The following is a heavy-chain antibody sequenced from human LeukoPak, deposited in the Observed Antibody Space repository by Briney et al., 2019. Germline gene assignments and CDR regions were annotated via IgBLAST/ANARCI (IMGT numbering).Heavy chain of an antibody. Sequence: SETLSLTCAVSGGSFSGYYWSWVRQPPGKGLEWIGEINYSGSTNYNPSLKSRVTISVDTSKKQFSLKLSSVTAADTAVYYCARRKVTMIVVAAGAFDIWGQGTMVTVSS. CDR3: ARRKVTMIVVAAGAFDI. D-gene: IGHD3-22*01. J-gene: IGHJ3*02. CDR2: INYSGST. V-gene: IGHV4-34*01. CDR1: GGSFSGYY.